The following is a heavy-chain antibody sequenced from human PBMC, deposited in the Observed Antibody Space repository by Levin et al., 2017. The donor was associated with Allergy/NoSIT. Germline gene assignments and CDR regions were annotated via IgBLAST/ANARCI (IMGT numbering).Heavy chain of an antibody. V-gene: IGHV4-59*01. Sequence: TGGSLRLSCTVSGGSISSYYWSWIRQPPGKGLEWIGYIYYSGSTNYNPSLKSRVTISVDTSKNQFSLKLSSVTAADTAVYYCARDKYYDFWSGDTWYYGMDVWGQGTTVTVSS. D-gene: IGHD3-3*01. CDR2: IYYSGST. CDR1: GGSISSYY. J-gene: IGHJ6*02. CDR3: ARDKYYDFWSGDTWYYGMDV.